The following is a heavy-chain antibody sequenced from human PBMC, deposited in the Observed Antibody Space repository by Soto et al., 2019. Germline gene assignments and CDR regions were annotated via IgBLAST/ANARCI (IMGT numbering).Heavy chain of an antibody. CDR1: GFTFNNYA. CDR2: ISGGGDTT. Sequence: EVQLLESWGGLVQPGGSLRLSCAASGFTFNNYAMTWVRHAPGKGLEWVSAISGGGDTTSYADSVKGRFTVSRDGSKNTLYLQMSSLRAEDTALYYCAKGRGGSGSLTPRVDFWGQGTLVTVSS. D-gene: IGHD3-10*01. V-gene: IGHV3-23*01. J-gene: IGHJ4*02. CDR3: AKGRGGSGSLTPRVDF.